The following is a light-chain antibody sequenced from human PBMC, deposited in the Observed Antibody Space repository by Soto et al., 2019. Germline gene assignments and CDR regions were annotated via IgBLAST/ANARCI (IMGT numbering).Light chain of an antibody. CDR2: DVS. CDR3: SSYRASSTLDV. J-gene: IGLJ1*01. Sequence: QSALTQPASVSGSPGQSITISCTGTSSDVGGYNYVSWYQQHPGKAPKLMIYDVSNRPSGVSNRFSGSKSDNTASLTISGLQAEDEADYYCSSYRASSTLDVFGTGTKVTVL. CDR1: SSDVGGYNY. V-gene: IGLV2-14*01.